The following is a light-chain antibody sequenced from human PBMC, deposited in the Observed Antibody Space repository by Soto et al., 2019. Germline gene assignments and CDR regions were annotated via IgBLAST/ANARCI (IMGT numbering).Light chain of an antibody. CDR1: QSVSSY. V-gene: IGKV3-11*01. Sequence: EIVLTQSTATLSLSPGERATLSCRASQSVSSYLAWYQQKPGQAPRLLIYDASNRATGIPARFSGSGSGTDFTLTISSLEPEDFAVYYCQQRSNWPPYTFGQGTTLEIK. J-gene: IGKJ2*01. CDR2: DAS. CDR3: QQRSNWPPYT.